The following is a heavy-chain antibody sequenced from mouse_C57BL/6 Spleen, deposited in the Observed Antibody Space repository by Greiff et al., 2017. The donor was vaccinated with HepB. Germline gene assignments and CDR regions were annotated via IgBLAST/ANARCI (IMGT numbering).Heavy chain of an antibody. CDR3: ARGGITTVVFDY. V-gene: IGHV1-39*01. D-gene: IGHD1-1*01. Sequence: HLVESGPELVKPGASVKISCKASGYSFTDYNMNWVKQSNGKSLEWIGVINPNYGTTSYNQKFKGKATLTVDQSSSTAYMQLNSLTSEDSAVYYCARGGITTVVFDYWGQGTTLTVSS. CDR1: GYSFTDYN. J-gene: IGHJ2*01. CDR2: INPNYGTT.